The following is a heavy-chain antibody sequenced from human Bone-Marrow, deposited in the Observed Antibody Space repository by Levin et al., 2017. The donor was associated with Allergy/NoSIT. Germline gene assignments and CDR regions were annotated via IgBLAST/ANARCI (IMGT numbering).Heavy chain of an antibody. J-gene: IGHJ4*02. CDR1: GGSFSDYF. D-gene: IGHD3-3*01. CDR2: INHSGTT. Sequence: SETLSLTCAVYGGSFSDYFWSWVRQPPGKGLEWHGEINHSGTTNYNPSLKSRVTMSVDTYKNQFSLKMNSVTAADTAVYYCARVKVTITIFGLVIQTSRATATFDYWGQGTLVTVSS. V-gene: IGHV4-34*01. CDR3: ARVKVTITIFGLVIQTSRATATFDY.